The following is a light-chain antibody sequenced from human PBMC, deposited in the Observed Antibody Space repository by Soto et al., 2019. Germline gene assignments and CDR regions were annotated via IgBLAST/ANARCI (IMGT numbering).Light chain of an antibody. V-gene: IGLV1-40*01. J-gene: IGLJ1*01. CDR2: ANT. CDR3: QSYDSSLSGYV. CDR1: SSNIGPTYD. Sequence: QSVLTQPPSVSGAPGQRVTISCTGSSSNIGPTYDVHWYQQLPGTAPHLLIYANTNRPSGVPDRFSGSKSGTSASLAITGLQAEDEAGYFCQSYDSSLSGYVFGTGTKLTVL.